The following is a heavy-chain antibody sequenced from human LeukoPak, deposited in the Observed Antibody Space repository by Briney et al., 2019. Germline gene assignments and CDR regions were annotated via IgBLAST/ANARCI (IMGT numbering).Heavy chain of an antibody. CDR2: INPNSGGT. V-gene: IGHV1-2*04. CDR3: ARDGGLWFWELDLFDY. CDR1: GYTFTGYY. Sequence: GASVKVSCKASGYTFTGYYMHWVRQAPGQGLEWMGWINPNSGGTNYAQKFQGWVTMTRDTSISTAYMELSRLRSDDTAVYYCARDGGLWFWELDLFDYWGQGTLVTVSS. J-gene: IGHJ4*02. D-gene: IGHD3-10*01.